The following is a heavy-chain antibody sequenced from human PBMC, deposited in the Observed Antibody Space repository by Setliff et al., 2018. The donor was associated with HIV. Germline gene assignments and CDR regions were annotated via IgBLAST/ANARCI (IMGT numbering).Heavy chain of an antibody. Sequence: SETLSLTCTVSGDSISSGGFYCNWFRQYPEKGLEWIGWTHYSGRTNFNPSLRSRATISVDTSKNSFSLRLTSVTAADTAIYYCARGGDSAKQGYWGQGALVTVS. D-gene: IGHD6-25*01. V-gene: IGHV4-31*03. CDR2: THYSGRT. CDR3: ARGGDSAKQGY. J-gene: IGHJ4*02. CDR1: GDSISSGGFY.